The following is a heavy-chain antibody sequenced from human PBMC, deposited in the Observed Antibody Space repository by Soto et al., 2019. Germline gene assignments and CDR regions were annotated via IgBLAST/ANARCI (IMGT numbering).Heavy chain of an antibody. Sequence: GGSLRLSCAASGFTFFTYGMHWVRQAPGKGLEWVAVISYDGSNNYYAGSVKGRFTISRDNAKSTLYLQMNSLRAEDTAVYYCAKDTHYDSSGYYDYDSYYNMDVWGQGTTVTV. D-gene: IGHD3-22*01. V-gene: IGHV3-30*18. CDR1: GFTFFTYG. CDR2: ISYDGSNN. J-gene: IGHJ6*02. CDR3: AKDTHYDSSGYYDYDSYYNMDV.